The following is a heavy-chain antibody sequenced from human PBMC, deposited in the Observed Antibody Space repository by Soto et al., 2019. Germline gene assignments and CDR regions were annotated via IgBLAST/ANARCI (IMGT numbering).Heavy chain of an antibody. CDR3: ARGRIVVLSATLYYYSGIDF. CDR2: ISSSSSYI. CDR1: GFTFSSYS. J-gene: IGHJ6*02. V-gene: IGHV3-21*01. D-gene: IGHD2-2*01. Sequence: GESLKISCAASGFTFSSYSMNWVRQAPGKGLEWVSSISSSSSYIYYADSVKGRFTISRDNAKNSLYLQMNSLRAEDTAVYYCARGRIVVLSATLYYYSGIDFWGHVTRVPVSS.